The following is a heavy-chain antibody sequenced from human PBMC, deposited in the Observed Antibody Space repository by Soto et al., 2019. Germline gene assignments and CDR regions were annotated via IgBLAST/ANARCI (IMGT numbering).Heavy chain of an antibody. CDR2: IGTAGDT. V-gene: IGHV3-13*01. Sequence: GGSLRLSCAASGFTFSSYDMHWVRQATGKGLEWVSAIGTAGDTYYPGSVKGRFTISRENAKNSLYLQMNSLRAGDTAVYYCAREAVARTLGHHYGMDLWGQGTTVTVSS. CDR3: AREAVARTLGHHYGMDL. J-gene: IGHJ6*02. D-gene: IGHD6-19*01. CDR1: GFTFSSYD.